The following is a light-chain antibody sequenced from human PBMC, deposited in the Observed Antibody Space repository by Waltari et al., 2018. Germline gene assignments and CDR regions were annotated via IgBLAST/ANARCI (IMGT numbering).Light chain of an antibody. Sequence: EIVLTQSPGTLSLSPGERATLSCRASQSLRVAYLAWYQQKSGQAPRLLSYGAMYRASDIPDRFSGSGSGTDFTLTISRLEPEDFAVYYCQQYDTSPATFGQGTKLEIK. J-gene: IGKJ2*01. CDR1: QSLRVAY. CDR2: GAM. V-gene: IGKV3-20*01. CDR3: QQYDTSPAT.